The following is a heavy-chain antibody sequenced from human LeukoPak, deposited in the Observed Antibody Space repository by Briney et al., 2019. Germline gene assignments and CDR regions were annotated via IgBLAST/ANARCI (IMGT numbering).Heavy chain of an antibody. CDR2: ISSSSSTI. V-gene: IGHV3-48*01. Sequence: GGSLRLSCAASGFTFSSYSMNWVRQAPGKGLEWVSYISSSSSTIYYADSVKGRFTSSRDNSKNTLYLQMNSLRAEDTAFYYCAKDLGYCSSTTCYGFDYWGQGTLVTVSS. CDR3: AKDLGYCSSTTCYGFDY. J-gene: IGHJ4*02. CDR1: GFTFSSYS. D-gene: IGHD2-2*01.